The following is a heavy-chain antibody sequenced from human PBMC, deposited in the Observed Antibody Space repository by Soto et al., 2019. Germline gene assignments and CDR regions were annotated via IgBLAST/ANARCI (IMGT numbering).Heavy chain of an antibody. V-gene: IGHV4-31*03. D-gene: IGHD2-15*01. CDR2: IYYSGST. CDR1: GGSISSGGYY. CDR3: ARESLGRDCSGGSCSNNGT. J-gene: IGHJ3*01. Sequence: SETLSLTCTVSGGSISSGGYYWSWIRQHPGKGLEWIGYIYYSGSTYYNPSLKSRVTISVDTSKNQFSLKLSSVTAADTAVYYCARESLGRDCSGGSCSNNGTWGQGTMVTVSS.